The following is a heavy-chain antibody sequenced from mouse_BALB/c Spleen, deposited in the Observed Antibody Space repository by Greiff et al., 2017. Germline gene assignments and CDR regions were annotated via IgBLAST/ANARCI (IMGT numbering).Heavy chain of an antibody. CDR1: GYSITSGYY. CDR3: ARVGGNYEFAY. D-gene: IGHD2-1*01. V-gene: IGHV3-6*02. Sequence: EVQLVESGPGLVKPSQSLSLTCSVTGYSITSGYYWNWIRQFPGNKLEWMGYISYDGSNNYNPTLKNRISITRDTSKNQFFLKLNSVTTEDTATYYCARVGGNYEFAYWGQGTLVTVSA. J-gene: IGHJ3*01. CDR2: ISYDGSN.